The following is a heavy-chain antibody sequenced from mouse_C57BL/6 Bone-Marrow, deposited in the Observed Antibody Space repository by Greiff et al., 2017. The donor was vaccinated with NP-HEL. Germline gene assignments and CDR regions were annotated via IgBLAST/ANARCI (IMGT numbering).Heavy chain of an antibody. J-gene: IGHJ2*01. D-gene: IGHD1-1*01. Sequence: VQLQQPGAELVKPGASVKLSCKASGYTFTSYWMHWVKQRPGQGLEWIGDIYPGSGSTNYNEKFKSKATLTVDTSSSTAYMQLSSLTSEDSAVYYCASLRYGSSGGYWGQGTTLTVSS. CDR3: ASLRYGSSGGY. CDR1: GYTFTSYW. V-gene: IGHV1-55*01. CDR2: IYPGSGST.